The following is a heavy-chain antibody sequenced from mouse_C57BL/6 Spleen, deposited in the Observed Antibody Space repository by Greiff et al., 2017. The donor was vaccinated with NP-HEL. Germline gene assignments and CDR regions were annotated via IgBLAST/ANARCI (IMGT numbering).Heavy chain of an antibody. CDR2: IYPGDGDT. D-gene: IGHD2-1*01. CDR3: ARWGGNYVGYAMDY. J-gene: IGHJ4*01. Sequence: QVQLQQSGPELVKPGASVKISCKASGYAFSSSWMNWVKQRPGKGLEWIGRIYPGDGDTNYNGKFKGKATLTADKSSSTAYMQLSSLTSEDSAVYFCARWGGNYVGYAMDYWGQGTSVTVSS. V-gene: IGHV1-82*01. CDR1: GYAFSSSW.